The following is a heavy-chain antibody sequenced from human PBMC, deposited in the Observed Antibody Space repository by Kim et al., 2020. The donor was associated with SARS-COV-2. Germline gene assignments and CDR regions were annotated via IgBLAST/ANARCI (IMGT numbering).Heavy chain of an antibody. CDR3: ASRLGWGSYTNL. D-gene: IGHD3-10*01. CDR2: T. Sequence: TYYNPSLRSRVSLSMDTSKNEYSLQLTSVTAADTAVYYCASRLGWGSYTNLWGRGTLVTVSS. V-gene: IGHV4-39*01. J-gene: IGHJ4*02.